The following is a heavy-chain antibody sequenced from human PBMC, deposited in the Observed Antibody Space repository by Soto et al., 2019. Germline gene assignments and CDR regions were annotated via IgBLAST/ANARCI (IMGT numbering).Heavy chain of an antibody. CDR3: AIILHASGSFDF. CDR1: GGTFSSYT. J-gene: IGHJ4*02. CDR2: IIPILGIA. D-gene: IGHD3-10*01. Sequence: SVKVSCKASGGTFSSYTISWVRQAPGQGLEWMGRIIPILGIANYAQKFQGRVTITADKSTSTAYMELSSLRSEDTAVYYCAIILHASGSFDFWGQGTLVTVSS. V-gene: IGHV1-69*02.